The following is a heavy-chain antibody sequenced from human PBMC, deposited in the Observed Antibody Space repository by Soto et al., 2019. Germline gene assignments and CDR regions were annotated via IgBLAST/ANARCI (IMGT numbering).Heavy chain of an antibody. Sequence: SETLSLTCTVSGGSISSYYWSWIRQPPGKGLEWIGYIYYSGSTNYNPSLKSRVTISVDTSKNQFSLKLSSVTAADTAVYYCASGYSSSWYGSGAFDSWGQGTMVTVSS. CDR3: ASGYSSSWYGSGAFDS. CDR2: IYYSGST. J-gene: IGHJ3*02. D-gene: IGHD6-13*01. CDR1: GGSISSYY. V-gene: IGHV4-59*01.